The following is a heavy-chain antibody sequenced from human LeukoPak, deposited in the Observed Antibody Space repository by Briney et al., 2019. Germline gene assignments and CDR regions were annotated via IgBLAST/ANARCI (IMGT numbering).Heavy chain of an antibody. J-gene: IGHJ4*02. D-gene: IGHD3-16*02. V-gene: IGHV4-4*07. Sequence: PSETLSLTCTVSGASIRTYFWSWFRQPAGKGLEWIGRVPSNGDTYYNPSLESRVTVSMDTSKNQFALNLTSLTAADTAVYYCAGDIGLAHWGQGTLVTVSS. CDR1: GASIRTYF. CDR2: VPSNGDT. CDR3: AGDIGLAH.